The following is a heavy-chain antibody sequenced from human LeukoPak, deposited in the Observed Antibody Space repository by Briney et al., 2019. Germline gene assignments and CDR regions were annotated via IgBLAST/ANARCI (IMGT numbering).Heavy chain of an antibody. V-gene: IGHV3-53*01. CDR3: ARDSEQQLALGAFDI. CDR1: GFTVSSNY. D-gene: IGHD6-13*01. Sequence: PGGSLRLSCAASGFTVSSNYMNWVRQAPGKGLEWVSVIYSDDSTYYADSVKGRFTISRDISKNTLYLQMNSLRAEDTAMYYCARDSEQQLALGAFDIWGQGTVVTVSS. J-gene: IGHJ3*02. CDR2: IYSDDST.